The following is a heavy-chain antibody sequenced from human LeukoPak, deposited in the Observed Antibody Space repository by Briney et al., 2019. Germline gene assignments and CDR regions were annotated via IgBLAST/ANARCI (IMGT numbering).Heavy chain of an antibody. CDR1: GFTISHDW. Sequence: GGSLRLSCVASGFTISHDWMTWVRQAPGKGLEWVDNIEKDGGEKTYVDSVKGRFTISRDNAKNSIFLQMNSLRVEDMAIYYCVRDGGTDWYDPWGQGTLVSVSS. V-gene: IGHV3-7*01. CDR2: IEKDGGEK. D-gene: IGHD3-16*01. CDR3: VRDGGTDWYDP. J-gene: IGHJ5*02.